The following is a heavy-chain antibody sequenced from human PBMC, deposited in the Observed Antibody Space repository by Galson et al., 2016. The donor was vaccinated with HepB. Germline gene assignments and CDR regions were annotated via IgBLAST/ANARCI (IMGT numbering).Heavy chain of an antibody. CDR3: RYGIDV. Sequence: SLRLSCAASGFTFSNAWMSWVRQAPGKGLEWVGRIKSKTDGGTTDYAAPAKGRFSIPRDDSKNTLYLQMNSLKTEDTAVYYCRYGIDVWGQGTTVTVSS. CDR2: IKSKTDGGTT. J-gene: IGHJ6*02. CDR1: GFTFSNAW. V-gene: IGHV3-15*01.